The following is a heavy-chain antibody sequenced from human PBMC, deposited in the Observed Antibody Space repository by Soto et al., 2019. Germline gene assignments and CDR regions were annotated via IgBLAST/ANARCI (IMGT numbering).Heavy chain of an antibody. CDR2: IYYSGST. CDR3: ARLHYDFWSGYYIKGVYWFDP. CDR1: GGSISSSSYY. V-gene: IGHV4-39*01. D-gene: IGHD3-3*01. Sequence: SETLSLTCTVSGGSISSSSYYWGWIRQPPGKGLEWIGSIYYSGSTYYNPSLKSRVTISVDTSKNQFSLKLSSVTAADTAVYYCARLHYDFWSGYYIKGVYWFDPWGQGTLVTVSS. J-gene: IGHJ5*02.